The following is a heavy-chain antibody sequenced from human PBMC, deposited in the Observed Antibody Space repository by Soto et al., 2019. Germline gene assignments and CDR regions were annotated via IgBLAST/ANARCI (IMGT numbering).Heavy chain of an antibody. D-gene: IGHD3-10*01. J-gene: IGHJ6*02. CDR2: ISAYNGNT. V-gene: IGHV1-18*01. Sequence: ASVKVSCKASGCTFTSYGISWVRQAPGQGLEWMGWISAYNGNTNYAQKLQGRVTMTTDTSTSTAYMELRSLRSDDTAVYYCARHPYTYYYGSGSYSKPPYYYYYYGMDVWGQGTTVTVSS. CDR3: ARHPYTYYYGSGSYSKPPYYYYYYGMDV. CDR1: GCTFTSYG.